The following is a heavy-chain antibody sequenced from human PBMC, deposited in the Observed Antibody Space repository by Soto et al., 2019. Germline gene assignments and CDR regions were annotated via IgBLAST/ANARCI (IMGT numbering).Heavy chain of an antibody. CDR1: GFTFSSYW. V-gene: IGHV3-7*01. D-gene: IGHD2-15*01. J-gene: IGHJ3*02. CDR2: IKQDGSEK. CDR3: ARDPPMYCSGSSCYSLDAFDI. Sequence: EVQLVESGGGLVQPGGSLRLSCAASGFTFSSYWMSWVRQAPGKGLEWVANIKQDGSEKYYVDSVKGRFTISRDNAKNSLYLQMNSLRAEDTAVYYCARDPPMYCSGSSCYSLDAFDIWGQGTMVTVSS.